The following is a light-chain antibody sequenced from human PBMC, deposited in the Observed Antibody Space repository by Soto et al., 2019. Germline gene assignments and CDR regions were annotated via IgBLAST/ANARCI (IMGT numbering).Light chain of an antibody. Sequence: DIQMTQSPSSLSASVGDRVTITCRASQSISSYLNWYQQKPGKAPKLLIYAASSLQSGVPSRFSGSGSGTAVTITISSLQPEDFATYYWQQGYSTPLTFGGGTKVEIK. CDR3: QQGYSTPLT. CDR2: AAS. J-gene: IGKJ4*01. V-gene: IGKV1-39*01. CDR1: QSISSY.